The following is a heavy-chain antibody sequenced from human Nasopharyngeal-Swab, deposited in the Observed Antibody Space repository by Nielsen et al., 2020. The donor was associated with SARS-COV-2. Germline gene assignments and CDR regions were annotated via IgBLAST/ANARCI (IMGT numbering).Heavy chain of an antibody. J-gene: IGHJ6*02. CDR2: ISSSSSYI. Sequence: GESLKISCADSGFTFSSYSMNWVRQAPGKGLEWVSSISSSSSYIYYADSVKGRFTISRDNAKNSLYLQMNSLRAEDTAVYYCARVSGTQSIYYYYGMDVWGQGTTVTVSS. CDR1: GFTFSSYS. CDR3: ARVSGTQSIYYYYGMDV. V-gene: IGHV3-21*01. D-gene: IGHD1-1*01.